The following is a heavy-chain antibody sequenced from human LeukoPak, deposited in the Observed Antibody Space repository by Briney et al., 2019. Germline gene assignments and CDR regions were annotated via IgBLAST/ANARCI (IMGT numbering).Heavy chain of an antibody. Sequence: SETLSLTCAVYGGSFSGYYRSWLRQPPGKGLEWIGEINHSGSTNYNPSLKSRVTISVDTSKNQFSLKLSSVTAADTAVYYCAGERRRGYSYGYDYWGQGTLVTVSS. CDR3: AGERRRGYSYGYDY. CDR2: INHSGST. J-gene: IGHJ4*02. D-gene: IGHD5-18*01. V-gene: IGHV4-34*01. CDR1: GGSFSGYY.